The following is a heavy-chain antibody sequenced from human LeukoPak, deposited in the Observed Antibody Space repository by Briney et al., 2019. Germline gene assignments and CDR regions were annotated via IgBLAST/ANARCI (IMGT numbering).Heavy chain of an antibody. Sequence: SETLSLTCTVSGGSISSYYWSWIRQPPGKGLEWIGYIYYSGSTNYNPSLKSRVTISVDTSKNQFSLKLSSVTAADTAVYYCARRNRRDGYNLQHWGQGTLVTVSS. CDR3: ARRNRRDGYNLQH. D-gene: IGHD5-24*01. CDR1: GGSISSYY. J-gene: IGHJ1*01. CDR2: IYYSGST. V-gene: IGHV4-59*01.